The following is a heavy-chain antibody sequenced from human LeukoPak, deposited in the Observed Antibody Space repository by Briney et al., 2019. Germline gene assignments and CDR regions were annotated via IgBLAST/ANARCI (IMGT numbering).Heavy chain of an antibody. Sequence: GGSLRLSCAASAFTFSSYWMSWVRQAPGNGLEWVANIDQDGSEKYYVESMKGRITISRDTAKNSLYLQMNSLRAEDTAVYYCARGLVGATTDDAFDIWGQGTMVTVSS. CDR3: ARGLVGATTDDAFDI. CDR1: AFTFSSYW. D-gene: IGHD1-26*01. V-gene: IGHV3-7*03. CDR2: IDQDGSEK. J-gene: IGHJ3*02.